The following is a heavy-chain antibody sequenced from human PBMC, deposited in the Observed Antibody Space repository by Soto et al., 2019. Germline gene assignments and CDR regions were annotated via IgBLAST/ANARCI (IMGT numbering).Heavy chain of an antibody. CDR2: IYPGDSDT. J-gene: IGHJ3*02. V-gene: IGHV5-51*01. CDR1: GYSFTSYW. CDR3: ASMVATGHDAFDI. Sequence: GESLKISCKGSGYSFTSYWIGWVRQMPGKGLEWMGIIYPGDSDTRYSPSFQGQVTISADKSISTAYLQWSSLKASDTAMYYYASMVATGHDAFDIWGQGTMVTVSS. D-gene: IGHD2-15*01.